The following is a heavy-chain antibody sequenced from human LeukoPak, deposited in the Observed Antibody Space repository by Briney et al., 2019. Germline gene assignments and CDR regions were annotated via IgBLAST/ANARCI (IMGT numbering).Heavy chain of an antibody. CDR3: AKDPYGTRYFDY. J-gene: IGHJ4*02. CDR2: LSGSGGDT. Sequence: GGALRLSCADSGFTFSRNAMSWVRQAPGKGLEWVSSLSGSGGDTYYADSVKGRFTISRDNPKNTVYLQMNSLRAEDTAVYYCAKDPYGTRYFDYWGQGTLVTVSS. V-gene: IGHV3-23*01. D-gene: IGHD2-2*01. CDR1: GFTFSRNA.